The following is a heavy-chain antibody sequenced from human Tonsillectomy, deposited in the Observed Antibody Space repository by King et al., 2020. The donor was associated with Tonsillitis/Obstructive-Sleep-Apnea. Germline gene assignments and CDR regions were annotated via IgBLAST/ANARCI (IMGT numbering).Heavy chain of an antibody. CDR1: GFTFSSYT. D-gene: IGHD3-3*01. CDR3: ARGXXGDFWSGHH. V-gene: IGHV3-30*04. Sequence: VQLVESGGGVVQPGRSLRLSCAASGFTFSSYTMHWVRQAPGKGLEWVAIISYDGSNKYYADSVKGRFTIXRDNSKNTLYVQMNSLRAEDTGVYYCARGXXGDFWSGHHWGQGXLVTVSS. J-gene: IGHJ1*01. CDR2: ISYDGSNK.